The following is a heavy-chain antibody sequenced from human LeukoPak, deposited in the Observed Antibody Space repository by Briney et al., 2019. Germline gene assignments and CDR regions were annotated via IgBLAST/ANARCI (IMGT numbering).Heavy chain of an antibody. D-gene: IGHD2-2*01. Sequence: GGSLRLSCAASGFTFSTYAMTWVRQAPGKGLEWVSAISGSGDTTYYADYVKGRSTITRDNSQNTLYLQMNSLRAEDTAIHYWARGTRRTSCCGDSDYWGQGTLVTVSS. CDR1: GFTFSTYA. V-gene: IGHV3-23*01. CDR2: ISGSGDTT. CDR3: ARGTRRTSCCGDSDY. J-gene: IGHJ4*02.